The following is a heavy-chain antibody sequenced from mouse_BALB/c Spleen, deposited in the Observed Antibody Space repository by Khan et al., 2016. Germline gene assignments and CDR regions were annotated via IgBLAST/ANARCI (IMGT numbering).Heavy chain of an antibody. V-gene: IGHV14-3*02. J-gene: IGHJ3*01. CDR2: IDPANGNT. D-gene: IGHD2-1*01. CDR1: GFNIKDTY. CDR3: AMVTTAWFAY. Sequence: VQLQQSGAELVKPGASVKLSCTASGFNIKDTYMHWVKQRPEQGLEWIGRIDPANGNTKYDPKFPGKATITADTSSNTAYLQLSSLTSEDTAVYYCAMVTTAWFAYWGQGTLVTVSA.